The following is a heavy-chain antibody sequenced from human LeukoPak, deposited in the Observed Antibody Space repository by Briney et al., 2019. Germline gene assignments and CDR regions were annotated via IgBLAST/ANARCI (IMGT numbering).Heavy chain of an antibody. Sequence: TSETLSLTCAVYGGSFSGYYWSWIRQPPGKGLEWIGEISHSGSTNYNPSLKSRVTISVDTSKNQFSLKLSSVTAADTAVYYCARERDGYNYRWFDPWGQGTLVTVSS. J-gene: IGHJ5*02. D-gene: IGHD5-24*01. CDR2: ISHSGST. CDR1: GGSFSGYY. CDR3: ARERDGYNYRWFDP. V-gene: IGHV4-34*01.